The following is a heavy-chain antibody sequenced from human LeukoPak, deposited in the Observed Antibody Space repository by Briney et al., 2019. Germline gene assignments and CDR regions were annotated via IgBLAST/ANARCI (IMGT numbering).Heavy chain of an antibody. J-gene: IGHJ4*02. D-gene: IGHD3-10*01. CDR3: ARLWLPLSHFDY. CDR1: GYSITRGSY. Sequence: PSETLSLICTVSGYSITRGSYWGWIRQPPGKGLEWIANIYHSGSTYYNPSLKSRVTLSVDTSKNQFSLKLSSVTAADTAVYYCARLWLPLSHFDYWGQGTLVTVSS. CDR2: IYHSGST. V-gene: IGHV4-38-2*02.